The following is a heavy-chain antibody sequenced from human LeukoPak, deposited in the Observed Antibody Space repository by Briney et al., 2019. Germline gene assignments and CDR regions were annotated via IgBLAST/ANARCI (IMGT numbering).Heavy chain of an antibody. CDR1: SGSISSYY. D-gene: IGHD4-23*01. V-gene: IGHV4-59*01. CDR3: ARDPGYGGNLFDY. Sequence: SETLSLTCTVSSGSISSYYWSWIRQPPGKGLEWIGYIYYSGSTNYNPSLKSRVTISVDTSKNQFSLRLSSVTAADTAVYYCARDPGYGGNLFDYWGQGTLVTVSS. CDR2: IYYSGST. J-gene: IGHJ4*02.